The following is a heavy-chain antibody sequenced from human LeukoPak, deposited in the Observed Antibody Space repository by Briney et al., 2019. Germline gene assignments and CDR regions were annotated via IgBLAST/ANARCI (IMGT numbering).Heavy chain of an antibody. CDR2: ISAYNGNT. V-gene: IGHV1-18*01. CDR1: GYTFTSYG. D-gene: IGHD2-2*01. Sequence: ASVKVSCKASGYTFTSYGISWVRQAPGQGLEWMGWISAYNGNTNYAQKLQGRVTMTTDTSTSTAYMELRSLRSDDTAVYYCARDIQGYCSSTSCSYGAFDIWGQGTMVTVSS. CDR3: ARDIQGYCSSTSCSYGAFDI. J-gene: IGHJ3*02.